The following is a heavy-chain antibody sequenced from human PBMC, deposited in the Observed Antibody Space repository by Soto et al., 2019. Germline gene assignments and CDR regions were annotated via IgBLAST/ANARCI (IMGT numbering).Heavy chain of an antibody. Sequence: SETLSLTCTVSGGSISSGDYYWSWIRQPPGKGLEWIGYIYYSGSTYYNPSLKSRVTISVDTSKNQLSLKLSSVTAADTAVYYCARDGPPYCSGGSCSTTDYYYGMDVWGQGTTVTVSS. J-gene: IGHJ6*02. D-gene: IGHD2-15*01. V-gene: IGHV4-30-4*01. CDR2: IYYSGST. CDR1: GGSISSGDYY. CDR3: ARDGPPYCSGGSCSTTDYYYGMDV.